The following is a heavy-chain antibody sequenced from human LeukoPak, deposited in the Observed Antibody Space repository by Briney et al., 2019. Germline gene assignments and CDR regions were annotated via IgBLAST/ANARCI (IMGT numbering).Heavy chain of an antibody. J-gene: IGHJ6*04. D-gene: IGHD6-13*01. CDR3: AGGYSSSWYYYYGMDV. CDR2: IIPIFGTA. V-gene: IGHV1-69*06. CDR1: GGTFSSYA. Sequence: SVKVSCKASGGTFSSYAISWVRQAPGQGLEWMGGIIPIFGTANYAQKFQGRVTITADKSTSTAYMELSSLRSEDTAVYYCAGGYSSSWYYYYGMDVWGKGTAVTVSS.